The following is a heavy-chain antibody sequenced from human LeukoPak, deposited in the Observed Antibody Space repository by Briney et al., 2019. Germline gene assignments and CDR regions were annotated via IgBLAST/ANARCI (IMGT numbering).Heavy chain of an antibody. Sequence: ASVKVSCKASGYTFTGYYMHWVRQAPGQGLEWMGWINPNSGGTNYAQKFQGRVTVTRDTSISTAYMELSRLRSDDTAVYYCARDLGSYDFWSGYHYYYYMDVWGKGTTVTVSS. CDR3: ARDLGSYDFWSGYHYYYYMDV. V-gene: IGHV1-2*02. CDR2: INPNSGGT. J-gene: IGHJ6*03. D-gene: IGHD3-3*01. CDR1: GYTFTGYY.